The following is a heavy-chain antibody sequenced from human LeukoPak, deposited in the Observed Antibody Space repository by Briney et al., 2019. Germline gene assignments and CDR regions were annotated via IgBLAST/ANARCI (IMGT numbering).Heavy chain of an antibody. CDR1: GGSFSGYY. D-gene: IGHD3-16*02. CDR2: INHSGST. J-gene: IGHJ4*02. CDR3: ARGRDDYVWGSYRIGY. V-gene: IGHV4-34*01. Sequence: SETLSLTCAVYGGSFSGYYWSWIRQPPGKGLEWIGEINHSGSTNYNPSLKSRVTISVDTSKNQFSLKLSSVTAADTAVYYRARGRDDYVWGSYRIGYWGQGTLVTVSS.